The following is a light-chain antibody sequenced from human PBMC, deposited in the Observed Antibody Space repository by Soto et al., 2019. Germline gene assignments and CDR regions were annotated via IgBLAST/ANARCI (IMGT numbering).Light chain of an antibody. CDR1: QSISSW. Sequence: DIQMTQSPSTLSASVGDRVTITCRASQSISSWLAWYQQKPGKAPKLLIYKASSLESGVPSRFRGSGSGNEFTLTISSLQPDDFATYYCQQYNSYPSFGGGTKVEIK. J-gene: IGKJ4*01. CDR3: QQYNSYPS. V-gene: IGKV1-5*03. CDR2: KAS.